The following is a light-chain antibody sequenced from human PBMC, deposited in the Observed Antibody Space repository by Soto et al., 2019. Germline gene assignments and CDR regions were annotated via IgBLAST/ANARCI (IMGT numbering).Light chain of an antibody. Sequence: QSVLTQPPSASGTPGQRVTMSCSGSSSNIGRNTVKWYQHLPGTAPKLLIYSDIQRPSGVPDRFSGSKSGTSASLAISGLQSEVEANYYCAAWDDSLNGVIFGGGTKLTVL. CDR1: SSNIGRNT. CDR3: AAWDDSLNGVI. V-gene: IGLV1-44*01. CDR2: SDI. J-gene: IGLJ2*01.